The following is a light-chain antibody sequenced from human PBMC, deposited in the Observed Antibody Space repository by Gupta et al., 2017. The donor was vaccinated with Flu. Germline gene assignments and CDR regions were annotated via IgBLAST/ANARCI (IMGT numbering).Light chain of an antibody. J-gene: IGKJ1*01. Sequence: GTLSLSPGERATLSCRASQSVSSSYLAWYQQNPGQAPRLLIYGASSTATGLPDRFSGSGYGTDFTLTISIRDPEDFAVYYCQQDGSSPRTFGQGTXVEIK. CDR1: QSVSSSY. CDR2: GAS. V-gene: IGKV3-20*01. CDR3: QQDGSSPRT.